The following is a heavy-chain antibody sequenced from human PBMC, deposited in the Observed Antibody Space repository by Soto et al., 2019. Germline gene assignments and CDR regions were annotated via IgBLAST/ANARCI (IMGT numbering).Heavy chain of an antibody. V-gene: IGHV3-30*18. D-gene: IGHD6-6*01. CDR3: AKDSPNEQLGIYYYYGMDV. CDR1: GFTFSSYG. CDR2: ISYDGSNK. J-gene: IGHJ6*02. Sequence: QVQLVESGGGVVQPGRSLRLSCAASGFTFSSYGMHWVRQAPGKGLEWVAVISYDGSNKYYADSVKGRFTISRDNSKNTLYLQMNSLRAEYTAVYYCAKDSPNEQLGIYYYYGMDVWGQGTTVTVSS.